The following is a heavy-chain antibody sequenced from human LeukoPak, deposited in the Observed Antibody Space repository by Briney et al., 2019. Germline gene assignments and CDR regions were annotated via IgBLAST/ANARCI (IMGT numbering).Heavy chain of an antibody. CDR2: IGISSGNT. CDR1: GFPFSEYS. V-gene: IGHV3-11*06. J-gene: IGHJ4*02. CDR3: ARDHNYAFDN. Sequence: GGSLRLSCAASGFPFSEYSMNWVRQAPGKGLEWISYIGISSGNTKYADSVKGRFTVSGDNARNSLYLQMNSLRVEDTAVYYCARDHNYAFDNWGQGALVTVSS. D-gene: IGHD1-1*01.